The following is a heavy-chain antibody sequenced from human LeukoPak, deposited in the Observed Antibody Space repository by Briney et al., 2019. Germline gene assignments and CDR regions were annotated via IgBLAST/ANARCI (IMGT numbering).Heavy chain of an antibody. CDR1: GYSLSDNY. Sequence: GASVKVSCKASGYSLSDNYLHWVRQAPGQRLEWMAWINPRNGETKFAPRFQGRVTLTRDMSITTAYMELSRLRPDDTAVYYCARSQFRTTNSGAWGFQPWGQGTLVTVSS. V-gene: IGHV1-2*02. J-gene: IGHJ1*01. D-gene: IGHD3-16*01. CDR3: ARSQFRTTNSGAWGFQP. CDR2: INPRNGET.